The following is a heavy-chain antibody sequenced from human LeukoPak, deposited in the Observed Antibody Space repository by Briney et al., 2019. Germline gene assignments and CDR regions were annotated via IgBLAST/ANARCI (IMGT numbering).Heavy chain of an antibody. J-gene: IGHJ4*02. V-gene: IGHV3-7*01. Sequence: GGSLRLSCAASGFTFSHYYMTWVRQAPGKGLEWVANVNQDGSEEDYVDSVKGRVTISRDNPKDSLYLHMTSLRAEDTGVYYCARDRVGLVPGITRYWGQGTLVTVSS. D-gene: IGHD1-7*01. CDR2: VNQDGSEE. CDR3: ARDRVGLVPGITRY. CDR1: GFTFSHYY.